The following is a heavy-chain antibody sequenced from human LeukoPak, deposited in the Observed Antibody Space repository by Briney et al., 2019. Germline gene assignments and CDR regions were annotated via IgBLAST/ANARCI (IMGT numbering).Heavy chain of an antibody. D-gene: IGHD3-10*01. Sequence: ASVKVSCKASGYTFTGYYIHWVRQAPGQGLEWVGWMKPDSGGTDYAQSFQGRVTVAWDTSTSTAYMELRSLRSDDTAVDYCARVGLWFGELEEYYFDYWGQGTLVTVSS. CDR2: MKPDSGGT. V-gene: IGHV1-2*02. J-gene: IGHJ4*02. CDR1: GYTFTGYY. CDR3: ARVGLWFGELEEYYFDY.